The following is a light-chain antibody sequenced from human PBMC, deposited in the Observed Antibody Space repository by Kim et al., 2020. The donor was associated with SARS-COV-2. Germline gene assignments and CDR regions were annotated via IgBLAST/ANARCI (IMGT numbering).Light chain of an antibody. CDR1: QSISSY. J-gene: IGKJ1*01. V-gene: IGKV1-39*01. Sequence: DIQMTQSPYSLSASVGDRVTITCRTSQSISSYLNWYQQKPGKAPKFLIYAASNLQSGVPSRFSGSGSGTDFTLTITSLQPEDFATYYCQQSHSTPRTFGQGTKVDIK. CDR3: QQSHSTPRT. CDR2: AAS.